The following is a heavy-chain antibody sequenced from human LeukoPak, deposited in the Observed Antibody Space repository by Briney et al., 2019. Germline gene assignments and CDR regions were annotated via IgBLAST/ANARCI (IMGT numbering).Heavy chain of an antibody. CDR2: IYYSGSI. V-gene: IGHV4-59*12. Sequence: SETLSLTCTVSGGSISSYYWSWIRQPPGKGLEWIGYIYYSGSINYNPSLKSRVTISVDKSKNQFSLKLSSVTAADTAVYYCARATYHSGSGSYIYYYMDVWAKGTTVTVSS. D-gene: IGHD3-10*01. CDR1: GGSISSYY. CDR3: ARATYHSGSGSYIYYYMDV. J-gene: IGHJ6*03.